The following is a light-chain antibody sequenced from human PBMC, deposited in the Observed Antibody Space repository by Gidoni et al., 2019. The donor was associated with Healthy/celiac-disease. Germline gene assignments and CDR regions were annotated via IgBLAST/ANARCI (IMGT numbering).Light chain of an antibody. J-gene: IGKJ4*01. Sequence: IQMTQSPSSLSAAVGDRVTITCQASQDISNYLNWYQQKPGKAPKLLIYDASNLETGVPSRFSGSGSGTDFTFTISRLQPEDIATYYCQQYDNLPLTFGEGTKVEIK. CDR3: QQYDNLPLT. V-gene: IGKV1-33*01. CDR2: DAS. CDR1: QDISNY.